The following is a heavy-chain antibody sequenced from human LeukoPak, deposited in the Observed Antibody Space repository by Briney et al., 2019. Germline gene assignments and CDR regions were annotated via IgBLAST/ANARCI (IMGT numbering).Heavy chain of an antibody. J-gene: IGHJ4*02. CDR2: IVVGSGNT. Sequence: SVKASCKASGFTFTSSAMQWVRQARGQRPAWIGWIVVGSGNTNYAQKFQERVTITRDMSTSTAYMELSSLRSEDTAVYYCAADQGSGWYVWGQGTLVTVSS. CDR3: AADQGSGWYV. V-gene: IGHV1-58*02. CDR1: GFTFTSSA. D-gene: IGHD6-19*01.